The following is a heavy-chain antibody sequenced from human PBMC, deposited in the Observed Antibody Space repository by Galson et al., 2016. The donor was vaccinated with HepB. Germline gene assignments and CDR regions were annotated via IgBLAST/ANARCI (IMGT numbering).Heavy chain of an antibody. D-gene: IGHD2-21*02. Sequence: SLRLSCAASGFIFSNYGMHWVRQAPGKGLEWVTVISYDGSDQYYADSVKGRVTISRDNSKNTVHLQMNSLRPEDTAVYYCAKVCGGDCPEGDYWGQGTLVAVSS. CDR3: AKVCGGDCPEGDY. CDR2: ISYDGSDQ. J-gene: IGHJ4*02. V-gene: IGHV3-30*18. CDR1: GFIFSNYG.